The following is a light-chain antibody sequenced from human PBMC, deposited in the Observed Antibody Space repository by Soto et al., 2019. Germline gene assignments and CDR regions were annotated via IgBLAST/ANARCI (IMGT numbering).Light chain of an antibody. Sequence: ENVLPQSPGTLSLSPGERATLSCRASQCLSSSYLAWYHQKPGRAPRLLIYGATNRATGIPDRFSGSGSGTDFTLTISRLEPEDFAVYYCQQYGSSLWTFGQGTKVDI. CDR2: GAT. CDR3: QQYGSSLWT. CDR1: QCLSSSY. V-gene: IGKV3-20*01. J-gene: IGKJ1*01.